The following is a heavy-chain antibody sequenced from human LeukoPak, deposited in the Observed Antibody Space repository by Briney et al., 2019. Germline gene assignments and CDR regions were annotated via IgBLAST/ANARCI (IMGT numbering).Heavy chain of an antibody. Sequence: GGSPRLSCAASGFDLSTYEMNWVRQAPGKGLEWIADITISGHTKNYADSVKGRFTISRDNARTSLYLQMNSLRVEDTGVYYCARGDPHADLWGQGTLVTVSS. V-gene: IGHV3-48*03. CDR3: ARGDPHADL. CDR2: ITISGHTK. J-gene: IGHJ5*02. CDR1: GFDLSTYE.